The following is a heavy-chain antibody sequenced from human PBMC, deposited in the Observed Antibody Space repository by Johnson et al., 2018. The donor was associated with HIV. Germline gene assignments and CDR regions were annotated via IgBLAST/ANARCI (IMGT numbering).Heavy chain of an antibody. CDR2: ISDYGAGT. J-gene: IGHJ3*01. V-gene: IGHV3-64*01. D-gene: IGHD6-13*01. Sequence: VQLVESGGGLVQPGGSLRLSCAASGFTFSSYWMSWVRQAPGKGLECVSGISDYGAGTYYANSVRGRFTISRDNSKNTLYLQMGSLRPEDMAVYYCARDGRWGSSTWYSVFDLWGQGTMVNVSS. CDR1: GFTFSSYW. CDR3: ARDGRWGSSTWYSVFDL.